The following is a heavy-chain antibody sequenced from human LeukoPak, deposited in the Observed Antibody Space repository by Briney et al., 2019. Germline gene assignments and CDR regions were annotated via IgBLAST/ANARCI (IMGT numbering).Heavy chain of an antibody. D-gene: IGHD2-2*01. V-gene: IGHV4-30-2*01. CDR1: GGSISSGTYY. CDR2: IYHSGST. CDR3: ARARKTYCFSITCSGGFDP. Sequence: TLSLTCTVSGGSISSGTYYWSWIRQPPGKGLEWIGYIYHSGSTYYNPSLKSRVTISVDRSKNQFSLKLSSVTAADTAVYYCARARKTYCFSITCSGGFDPWGQGTLVTVSS. J-gene: IGHJ5*02.